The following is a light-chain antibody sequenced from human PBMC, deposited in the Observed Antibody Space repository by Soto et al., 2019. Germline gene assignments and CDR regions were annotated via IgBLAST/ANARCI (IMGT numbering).Light chain of an antibody. CDR1: QSVSSSH. CDR2: DTS. J-gene: IGKJ1*01. Sequence: EIVLTQSPGTLSLSPGERATLSCRASQSVSSSHLGWYQQKPGQAPRLLIYDTSSRATGIPERFSGSGSGTDFTLTINRLEPEDFAVYYCQQYETSSWTFGQGSKVEMK. V-gene: IGKV3-20*01. CDR3: QQYETSSWT.